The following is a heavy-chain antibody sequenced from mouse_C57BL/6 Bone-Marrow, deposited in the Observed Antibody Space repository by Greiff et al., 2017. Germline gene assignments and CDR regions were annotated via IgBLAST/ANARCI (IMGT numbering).Heavy chain of an antibody. V-gene: IGHV1-85*01. CDR3: ARDYGSSYWYFDV. D-gene: IGHD1-1*01. J-gene: IGHJ1*03. CDR1: GYTFTSYD. Sequence: QVQLQQSGPELVKPGASVKLSCKASGYTFTSYDINWVKQRPGKGLEWIGWINPRDGSTKYNETLKGKATLTVDTSSSTAYMELHSLTSEDAAVYFCARDYGSSYWYFDVWGTGTTVTVSS. CDR2: INPRDGST.